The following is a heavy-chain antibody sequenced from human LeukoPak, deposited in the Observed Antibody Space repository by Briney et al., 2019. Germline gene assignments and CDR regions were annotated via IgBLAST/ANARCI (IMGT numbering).Heavy chain of an antibody. CDR2: IYTTEST. D-gene: IGHD2-21*01. CDR3: ARAASSRGIFDS. CDR1: GGSINSYY. Sequence: VKPSETLSLTCTVSGGSINSYYWSWVRQPAGKGLEWIGRIYTTESTNYNPSLKSRVTMSVDTSKNQFSLRLSSVTAADTVLYYCARAASSRGIFDSWGQGTLVTVSS. V-gene: IGHV4-4*07. J-gene: IGHJ4*02.